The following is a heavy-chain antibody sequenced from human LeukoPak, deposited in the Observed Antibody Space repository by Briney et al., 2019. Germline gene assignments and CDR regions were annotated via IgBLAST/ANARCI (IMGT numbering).Heavy chain of an antibody. D-gene: IGHD6-6*01. CDR3: ARFMGIAARPDYYYGMDV. J-gene: IGHJ6*02. Sequence: SETLSLTCAVYGGSFSGYYWSWIRQPPGKGLEWIGEINHSGSTNYNPSLKSRVTISVDTSKNQFSLKLSSVTAAETAVYYCARFMGIAARPDYYYGMDVWGQGTTVTVSS. CDR1: GGSFSGYY. V-gene: IGHV4-34*01. CDR2: INHSGST.